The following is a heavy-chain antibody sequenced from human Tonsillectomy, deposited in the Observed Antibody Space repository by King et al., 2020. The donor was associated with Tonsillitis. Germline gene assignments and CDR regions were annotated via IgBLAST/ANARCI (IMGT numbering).Heavy chain of an antibody. D-gene: IGHD1-14*01. V-gene: IGHV3-74*01. CDR3: ARNRPKFNPADY. Sequence: EVQLVESGGGLVQPGGSLRLSCAASGFTFSSYWMHWVRQAPGKGLVWVSRINSDGSSTSYADSVKGRFTISTENAKNTLYLQMNSLRAEDTAVYYCARNRPKFNPADYWGQGTLVTVSS. J-gene: IGHJ4*02. CDR1: GFTFSSYW. CDR2: INSDGSST.